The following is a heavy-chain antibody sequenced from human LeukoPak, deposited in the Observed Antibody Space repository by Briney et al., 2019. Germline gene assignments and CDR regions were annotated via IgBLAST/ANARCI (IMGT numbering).Heavy chain of an antibody. J-gene: IGHJ5*02. D-gene: IGHD1-26*01. CDR2: ISSSSSTI. V-gene: IGHV3-48*02. CDR3: ARDGSKVGWEPYNWFDP. CDR1: GFTFSSYS. Sequence: GGSLRLSCAASGFTFSSYSMNWVRQAPGKGLEWVSYISSSSSTIYYADSVKGRFTISRDNAKNSLYLQMNSLRDEDTAVYYCARDGSKVGWEPYNWFDPWGQGTLVTVSP.